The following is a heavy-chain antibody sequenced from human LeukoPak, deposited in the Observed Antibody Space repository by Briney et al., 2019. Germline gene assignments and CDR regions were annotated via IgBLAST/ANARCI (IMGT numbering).Heavy chain of an antibody. V-gene: IGHV3-21*01. CDR3: VRGDSRED. Sequence: GGSLRLSCAASGFSFSSYTMNWVRQAPGKGLEWISSIGRTSIDKYYADSVRGRFTISRDNAKNSLYVQMGSLRADDTAVYYCVRGDSREDWGPGTLVTVSS. J-gene: IGHJ4*02. CDR2: IGRTSIDK. D-gene: IGHD3-22*01. CDR1: GFSFSSYT.